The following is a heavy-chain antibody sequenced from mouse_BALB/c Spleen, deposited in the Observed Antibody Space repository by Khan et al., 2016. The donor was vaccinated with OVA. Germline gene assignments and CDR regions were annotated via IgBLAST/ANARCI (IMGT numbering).Heavy chain of an antibody. V-gene: IGHV14-3*02. Sequence: VQLQQSGAELVKPGASVKLSCTASGFNIKDNYMHWVKQRPEQGLEWIGRIDPANGNTEYDPKFQGKATITAATSSKTANLQLSSLTSEDTVVYYCARGSRVYWGQGTTLTASS. CDR3: ARGSRVY. J-gene: IGHJ2*01. CDR2: IDPANGNT. CDR1: GFNIKDNY.